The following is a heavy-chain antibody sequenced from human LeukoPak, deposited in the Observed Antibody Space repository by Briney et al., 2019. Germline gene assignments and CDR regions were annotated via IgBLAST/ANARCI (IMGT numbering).Heavy chain of an antibody. CDR2: INHSGST. CDR3: ARGGGGYCSGGSCYSYYFDY. D-gene: IGHD2-15*01. CDR1: GGSFRGYY. J-gene: IGHJ4*02. Sequence: SEALPLICAVYGGSFRGYYWRWIRQPPGKGLEWIGEINHSGSTNYNPSLKSRVTISVDTSKNQFSLKLSSVTAADTAVYYCARGGGGYCSGGSCYSYYFDYWGQGTLVTVSS. V-gene: IGHV4-34*01.